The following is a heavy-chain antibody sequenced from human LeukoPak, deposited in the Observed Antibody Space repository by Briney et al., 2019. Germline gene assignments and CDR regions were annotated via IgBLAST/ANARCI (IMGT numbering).Heavy chain of an antibody. D-gene: IGHD1-26*01. V-gene: IGHV5-51*01. J-gene: IGHJ4*02. CDR3: ARELYSGSYFY. CDR2: IYPGDSDT. CDR1: GYSFTTYW. Sequence: ESLKISCKGSGYSFTTYWIVWVRQMPGKGLEWMGIIYPGDSDTRYSPSFQGQVTISADKSISTAYLQWSSLKTSDTAMYYCARELYSGSYFYWGQGTLVTVSS.